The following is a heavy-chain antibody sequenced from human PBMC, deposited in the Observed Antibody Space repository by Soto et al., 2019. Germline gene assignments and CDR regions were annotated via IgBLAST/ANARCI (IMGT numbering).Heavy chain of an antibody. V-gene: IGHV5-51*01. CDR3: ARYWHSYSSNYCRGMDV. CDR2: IYPGDSDT. J-gene: IGHJ6*02. CDR1: GYSFTSYW. D-gene: IGHD5-18*01. Sequence: PGESLKISCKGSGYSFTSYWIGWVRQMPGKGLKWMEIIYPGDSDTRYSPSFQGQVTISADKSIITAYLQWSSLKASDTAIYYFARYWHSYSSNYCRGMDVWGQGTTVTVSS.